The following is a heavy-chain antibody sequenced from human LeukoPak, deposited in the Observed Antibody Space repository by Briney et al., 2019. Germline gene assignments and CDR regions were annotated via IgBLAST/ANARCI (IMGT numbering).Heavy chain of an antibody. CDR2: ISSSGSTI. D-gene: IGHD3-9*01. CDR1: GFTLSSYE. J-gene: IGHJ4*02. CDR3: ARVTLSYYDILTQFDY. V-gene: IGHV3-48*03. Sequence: GGSLRLSCAASGFTLSSYEMNWVRQAPGKGLEWVSYISSSGSTIYYADSVKGRFTISRDNAKNSLYLQMNSLRAEDTAVYYCARVTLSYYDILTQFDYWGQRTLVTVSS.